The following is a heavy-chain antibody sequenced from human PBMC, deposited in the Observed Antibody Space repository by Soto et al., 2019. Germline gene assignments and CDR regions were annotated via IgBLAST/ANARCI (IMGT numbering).Heavy chain of an antibody. CDR2: IWYDGSNK. D-gene: IGHD6-6*01. V-gene: IGHV3-33*01. CDR3: ARDSRPYSSSSYYGMDV. Sequence: QVQLVESGGGVVQPGRSLRLSCAASGFTFSSYGMHWVRQAPGKGLEWVAVIWYDGSNKYYADSVKGRFTISRDNSKNTLYLQINSLRAEDTAVYYCARDSRPYSSSSYYGMDVWGQGTTVTVSS. J-gene: IGHJ6*02. CDR1: GFTFSSYG.